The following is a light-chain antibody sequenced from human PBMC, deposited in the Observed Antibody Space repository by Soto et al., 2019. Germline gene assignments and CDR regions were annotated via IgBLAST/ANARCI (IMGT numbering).Light chain of an antibody. CDR1: QSISSD. CDR3: QQSYSTLLT. V-gene: IGKV3-15*01. CDR2: GAS. Sequence: EVVMTQSPATLSVSPGERATLSCRASQSISSDLAWYQQKPGQAPRLLIYGASTRASDIPARFSGSGSGTEFTLTISSLQSEDFATYYCQQSYSTLLTFGGGTKVEIK. J-gene: IGKJ4*01.